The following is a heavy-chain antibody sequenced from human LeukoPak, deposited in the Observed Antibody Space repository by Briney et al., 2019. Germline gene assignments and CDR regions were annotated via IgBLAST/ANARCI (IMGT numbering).Heavy chain of an antibody. CDR1: GGSISSSSYY. Sequence: SETLSLTCTVSGGSISSSSYYWGWIRQPPGKGLEWIGSIYYSGSTYYNPSLKSRVTISVDTSKNQFSLKLSSVTAADTAVYYCAREWGDPFYYYYYMDVWGKGTTVTISS. CDR3: AREWGDPFYYYYYMDV. CDR2: IYYSGST. J-gene: IGHJ6*03. V-gene: IGHV4-39*07. D-gene: IGHD2-21*01.